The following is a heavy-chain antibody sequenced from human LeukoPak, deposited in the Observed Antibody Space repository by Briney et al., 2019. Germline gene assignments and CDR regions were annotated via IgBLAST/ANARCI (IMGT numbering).Heavy chain of an antibody. D-gene: IGHD3-10*01. J-gene: IGHJ4*02. CDR3: AKVTYGSGTYGALDS. CDR1: GFTFSSHG. V-gene: IGHV3-23*01. Sequence: PGGSLRLSCAASGFTFSSHGMSWVRQAPGKGLEWVSTISGSGDYTYYADSVKGRFTISRDNSKNTLYLQMNSLRAEDTAVYYCAKVTYGSGTYGALDSWGQGTLVTVSS. CDR2: ISGSGDYT.